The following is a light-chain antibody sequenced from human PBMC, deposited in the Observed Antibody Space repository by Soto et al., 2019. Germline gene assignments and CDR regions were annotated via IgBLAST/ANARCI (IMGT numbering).Light chain of an antibody. CDR1: SSNVGGYNY. CDR2: DVS. CDR3: SSYTSSSPLLNV. J-gene: IGLJ1*01. Sequence: QSALTQPASVSGSPGQSITISCTGTSSNVGGYNYVSWYQQHPGKAPKLMIYDVSNRPSGVSNRFSGSKSGNTASLTISGLQDEDEADYYCSSYTSSSPLLNVFGTGTKVTVL. V-gene: IGLV2-14*01.